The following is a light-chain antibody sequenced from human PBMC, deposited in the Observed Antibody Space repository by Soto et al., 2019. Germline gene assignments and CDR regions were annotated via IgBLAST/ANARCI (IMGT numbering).Light chain of an antibody. Sequence: DLQMTQSPSSLSASVGDRVTITCRASQNIFSYLSWYQHKPGKAPKLLIYDASSLERGVPSRFSGSGSGTEFTLTISSLQTDDFATYYCQQCNGYSRTFGQGTKVEIK. CDR2: DAS. CDR3: QQCNGYSRT. J-gene: IGKJ1*01. V-gene: IGKV1-5*01. CDR1: QNIFSY.